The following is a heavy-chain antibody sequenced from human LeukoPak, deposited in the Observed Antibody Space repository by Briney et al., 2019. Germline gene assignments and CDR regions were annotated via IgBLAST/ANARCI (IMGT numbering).Heavy chain of an antibody. Sequence: GGSLRLSCAVSGFTFSNYAMSWVRQAPGEGLEWVSVISGSGGTTHYADSVKGRFTITRDKSKNTLHLQMNSLRAEDTAVYYCAKDRSLGVEVTTNPQFDHWGQGTLVTVSS. D-gene: IGHD2-21*02. J-gene: IGHJ4*02. CDR3: AKDRSLGVEVTTNPQFDH. CDR2: ISGSGGTT. CDR1: GFTFSNYA. V-gene: IGHV3-23*01.